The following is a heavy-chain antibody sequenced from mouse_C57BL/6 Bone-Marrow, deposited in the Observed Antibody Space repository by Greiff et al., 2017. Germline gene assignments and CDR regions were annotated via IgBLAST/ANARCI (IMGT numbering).Heavy chain of an antibody. CDR2: IDPSDSYT. J-gene: IGHJ3*01. CDR3: AREEDSSGYGFAY. Sequence: QVQLQQPGAELVKPGASVKLSCKASGYTFTSYWMQWVKQRPGQGLEWIGEIDPSDSYTNYNQKFKGKATLTVDTSSSTAYMQLSSLPSEDSAVYYWAREEDSSGYGFAYWGQGTLVTVSA. CDR1: GYTFTSYW. V-gene: IGHV1-50*01. D-gene: IGHD3-2*02.